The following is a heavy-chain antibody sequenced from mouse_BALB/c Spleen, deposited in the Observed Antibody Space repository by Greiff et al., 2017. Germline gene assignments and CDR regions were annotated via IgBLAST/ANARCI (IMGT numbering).Heavy chain of an antibody. D-gene: IGHD2-1*01. CDR3: ATTRYYYAMDY. Sequence: EVQGVESGGGLVQPGGSRKLSCAASGFTFSSFGMHWVRQAPEKGLEWVAYISSGSSTIYYADTVKGRFTISRDNPKNTLFLQMTSLRSEDTAMYYCATTRYYYAMDYWGQGTSVTVSS. V-gene: IGHV5-17*02. CDR2: ISSGSSTI. CDR1: GFTFSSFG. J-gene: IGHJ4*01.